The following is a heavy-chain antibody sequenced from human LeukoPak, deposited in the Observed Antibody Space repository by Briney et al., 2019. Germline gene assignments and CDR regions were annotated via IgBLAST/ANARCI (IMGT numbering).Heavy chain of an antibody. CDR2: INPNSGGT. CDR3: ASSIVYCSSTSCYFN. D-gene: IGHD2-2*01. V-gene: IGHV1-2*02. J-gene: IGHJ4*02. CDR1: GYTFTGYF. Sequence: ASVKVSCKASGYTFTGYFMHWVRQAPGQGLEWMGWINPNSGGTNYAQKFQGRVTMTRDTSISTAYMELSWLRSDDTAVYYCASSIVYCSSTSCYFNWGQGTLVTVSS.